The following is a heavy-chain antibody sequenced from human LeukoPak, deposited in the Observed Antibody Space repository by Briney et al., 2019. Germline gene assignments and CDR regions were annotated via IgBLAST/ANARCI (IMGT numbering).Heavy chain of an antibody. CDR3: ARLGIAAAARFDY. V-gene: IGHV4-39*07. CDR1: GGSISSGDYY. J-gene: IGHJ4*02. D-gene: IGHD6-13*01. Sequence: SETLSLTCTVSGGSISSGDYYWSWIRQPPGKGLEWIGEINHSGSTNYNPSLKSRVTISVDTSKNQFSLRLSSVTAADTAVYYCARLGIAAAARFDYWGQGALVTVSS. CDR2: INHSGST.